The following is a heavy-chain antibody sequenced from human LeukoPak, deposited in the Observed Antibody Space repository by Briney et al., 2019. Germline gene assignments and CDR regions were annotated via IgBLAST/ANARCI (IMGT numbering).Heavy chain of an antibody. CDR2: IYTSEST. V-gene: IGHV4-61*02. CDR1: GGSISSGSYY. Sequence: SETLSLTCTVSGGSISSGSYYWSWIRQPAGKGLEWIGRIYTSESTNYNPSLKSRVTIPVDTSKNQFSLKLSSVTAADTAVYYCARAGISAPDAFDIWGQGTMVTVSS. J-gene: IGHJ3*02. D-gene: IGHD2-15*01. CDR3: ARAGISAPDAFDI.